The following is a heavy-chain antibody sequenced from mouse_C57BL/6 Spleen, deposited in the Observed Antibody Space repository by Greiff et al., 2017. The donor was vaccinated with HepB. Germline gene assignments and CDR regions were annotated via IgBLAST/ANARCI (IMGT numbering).Heavy chain of an antibody. D-gene: IGHD2-2*01. CDR1: GFTFSSYG. CDR2: ISSGGSYT. Sequence: EVKLVESGGDLVKPGGSLKLSCAASGFTFSSYGMSWVRQTPDKRLEWVATISSGGSYTYYPDSVKGRFTISRDNAKNTLYLQMSSLKSEDTAMYYCARLGMVTTRVYFDYWGQGTTLTVSS. CDR3: ARLGMVTTRVYFDY. J-gene: IGHJ2*01. V-gene: IGHV5-6*02.